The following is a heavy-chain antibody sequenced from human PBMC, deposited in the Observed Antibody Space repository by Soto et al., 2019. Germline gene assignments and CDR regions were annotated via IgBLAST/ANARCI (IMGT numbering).Heavy chain of an antibody. Sequence: EVQLVESGGGLVQPGGSLRLSCAASGFTVSSNYMSWVRQAPGKGLEWVSVIYSGGSTYYADSVKGRFTISRDNSXNXXYLQMNSLRAEDTAVYYCARYYDSSGYYPPGAFDIWGQGTMVTVSS. D-gene: IGHD3-22*01. V-gene: IGHV3-66*01. J-gene: IGHJ3*02. CDR1: GFTVSSNY. CDR3: ARYYDSSGYYPPGAFDI. CDR2: IYSGGST.